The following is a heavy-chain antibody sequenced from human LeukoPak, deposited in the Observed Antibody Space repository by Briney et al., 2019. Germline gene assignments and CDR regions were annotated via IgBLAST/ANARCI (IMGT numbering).Heavy chain of an antibody. CDR3: ARKGYFDS. CDR1: GGSISSYY. J-gene: IGHJ4*02. Sequence: SETLSLTCTVSGGSISSYYWNWIRQPPGKGLEWIGYIFYSGRTSYNPSLKSRVTISLDTSKNQFSLKLTSVTAADTAMYYCARKGYFDSWGQGTLVTVSS. CDR2: IFYSGRT. V-gene: IGHV4-59*08.